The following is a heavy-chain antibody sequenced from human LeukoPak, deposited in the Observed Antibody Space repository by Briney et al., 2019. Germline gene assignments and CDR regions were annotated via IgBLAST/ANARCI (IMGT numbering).Heavy chain of an antibody. J-gene: IGHJ4*02. V-gene: IGHV1-2*02. CDR2: INPNSGGT. CDR1: GYTSTGYY. Sequence: ASVKVSCKASGYTSTGYYMHWVRQAPGQGLEWMGWINPNSGGTNYAQKFQGRVTMTRDTSISTAYMELSRLRSDDTAVYYCARDLSSGWYGGFDYWGKGTLVTVSS. D-gene: IGHD6-19*01. CDR3: ARDLSSGWYGGFDY.